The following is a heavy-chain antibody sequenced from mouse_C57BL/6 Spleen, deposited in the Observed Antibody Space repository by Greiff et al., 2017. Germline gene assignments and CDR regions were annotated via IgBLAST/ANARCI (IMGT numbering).Heavy chain of an antibody. V-gene: IGHV1-54*01. CDR2: INPGSGGT. Sequence: VQLQQSGAELVRPGTSVKVSCKASGYAFTNYLIEWVKQRPGQGLEWIGVINPGSGGTNYNEKFKGKATLTADKSSSTAYMQLSSLTSEDSAVYFCASTDYSNYSFAYWGQGTLVTVSA. J-gene: IGHJ3*01. CDR3: ASTDYSNYSFAY. CDR1: GYAFTNYL. D-gene: IGHD2-5*01.